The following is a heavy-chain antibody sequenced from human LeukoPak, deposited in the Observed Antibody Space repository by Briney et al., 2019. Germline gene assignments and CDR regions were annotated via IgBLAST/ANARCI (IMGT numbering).Heavy chain of an antibody. J-gene: IGHJ3*02. CDR3: AGDPMTLRGAFDI. CDR2: IIPIFGTA. CDR1: GYTFTSYG. Sequence: ASVKVSCKASGYTFTSYGISWVRQAPGQGLEWMGGIIPIFGTANYAQKFQGRVTITADESTSTAYMELSSLRSEDTAVYYCAGDPMTLRGAFDIWGQGTMVTVSS. D-gene: IGHD2-21*02. V-gene: IGHV1-69*13.